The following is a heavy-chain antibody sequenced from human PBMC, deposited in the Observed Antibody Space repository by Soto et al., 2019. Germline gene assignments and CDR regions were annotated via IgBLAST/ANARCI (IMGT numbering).Heavy chain of an antibody. CDR3: ARAYSSSWYSMASSGVDV. D-gene: IGHD6-13*01. CDR1: GFTFSSYE. Sequence: GSLRLSCAASGFTFSSYEMNWVRQAPGKGLEWVSYISSSGSTIYYADSVKGRFTISRDNAKNSLYLQMNSLRAEDTAVYYCARAYSSSWYSMASSGVDVWGQGTTVTVSS. J-gene: IGHJ6*02. V-gene: IGHV3-48*03. CDR2: ISSSGSTI.